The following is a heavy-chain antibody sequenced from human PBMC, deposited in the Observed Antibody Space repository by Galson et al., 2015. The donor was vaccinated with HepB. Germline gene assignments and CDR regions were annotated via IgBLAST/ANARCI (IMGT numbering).Heavy chain of an antibody. J-gene: IGHJ3*02. Sequence: QSGAEVKKPGESLKISCKGSGYSFTSYWIGWVRQMPGKGLEWMGIIYPGDSDTRYSPSFQGQVTISADKSISTAYLQWSSLKASDTAMYYCARFQGDYVWGSYRYTPGAFDIWGQGTMVTVSS. CDR2: IYPGDSDT. D-gene: IGHD3-16*02. V-gene: IGHV5-51*03. CDR1: GYSFTSYW. CDR3: ARFQGDYVWGSYRYTPGAFDI.